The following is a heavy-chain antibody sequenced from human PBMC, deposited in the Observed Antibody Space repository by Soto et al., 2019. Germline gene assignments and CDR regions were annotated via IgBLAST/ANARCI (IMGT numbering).Heavy chain of an antibody. Sequence: QITLKESGPTLVKPTQTLTLTCTFSGFSLSTSGVDVGWIRQPPGKALEWLALIYWDDDKRYSPSLKSRLTITXXPXKXXVVLTMTNMDPLDTATYYCAHRLPYSSSPEYFFDYWGQGTLVTVSS. J-gene: IGHJ4*02. D-gene: IGHD6-6*01. CDR2: IYWDDDK. CDR3: AHRLPYSSSPEYFFDY. V-gene: IGHV2-5*02. CDR1: GFSLSTSGVD.